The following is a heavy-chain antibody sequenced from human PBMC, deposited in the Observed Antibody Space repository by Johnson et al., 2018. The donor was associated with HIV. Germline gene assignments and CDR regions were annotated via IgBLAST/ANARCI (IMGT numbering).Heavy chain of an antibody. Sequence: VQLVESGGGLVQPGRYLRVSCAASGFTFDDYAMHWVRQAPGKGLEWVSGISWNSYNIGYADSVKGRFTISRDNAKNSLYLQMNSLRAEDTALYYCAKDSDSGSYSSFDIWGQGTMVTVSS. J-gene: IGHJ3*02. CDR2: ISWNSYNI. CDR3: AKDSDSGSYSSFDI. D-gene: IGHD1-26*01. V-gene: IGHV3-9*01. CDR1: GFTFDDYA.